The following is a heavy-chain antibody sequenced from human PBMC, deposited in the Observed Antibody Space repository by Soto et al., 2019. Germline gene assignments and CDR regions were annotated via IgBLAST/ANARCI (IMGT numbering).Heavy chain of an antibody. V-gene: IGHV1-18*01. CDR3: AKDRPRLTQEMNGVP. Sequence: QDQLVQSGAEVKKPGASVKVSCKASGYTFTDHGISWVRQAPGQGLEWMGWISAYSGNTDYARKFQGRVTLTTDTPTSTAYMELRSLTSDDTAVYYRAKDRPRLTQEMNGVPWGQGTLVTVSS. CDR1: GYTFTDHG. CDR2: ISAYSGNT. D-gene: IGHD2-8*01. J-gene: IGHJ5*02.